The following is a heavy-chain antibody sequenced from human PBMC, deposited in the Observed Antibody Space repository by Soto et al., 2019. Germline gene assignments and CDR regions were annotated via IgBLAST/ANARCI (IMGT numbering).Heavy chain of an antibody. Sequence: GASVKVSCKASGYTFTSYYMHWVRQAPGQGLEWMGIINPSGGSTSYARKFQGRVTMTRDTSTSTVYMELSSLRSEDTAVYYCARTGQQLVPYNWFDPWGQGTLVTVSS. D-gene: IGHD6-13*01. V-gene: IGHV1-46*01. J-gene: IGHJ5*02. CDR2: INPSGGST. CDR3: ARTGQQLVPYNWFDP. CDR1: GYTFTSYY.